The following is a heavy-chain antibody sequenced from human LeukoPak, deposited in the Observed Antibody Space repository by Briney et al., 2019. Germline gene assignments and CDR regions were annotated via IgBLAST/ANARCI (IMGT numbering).Heavy chain of an antibody. CDR1: GYTFTGYY. Sequence: GASXXVSCKASGYTFTGYYMHWVRQAPGQGLEWMGRINPNSGGTNYAQKFQGRVTMTRDTAISTAYMELSRLRSDDTAVYYCAAEVTGLIDYWGQGTLVTVSS. V-gene: IGHV1-2*06. D-gene: IGHD3-9*01. CDR2: INPNSGGT. J-gene: IGHJ4*02. CDR3: AAEVTGLIDY.